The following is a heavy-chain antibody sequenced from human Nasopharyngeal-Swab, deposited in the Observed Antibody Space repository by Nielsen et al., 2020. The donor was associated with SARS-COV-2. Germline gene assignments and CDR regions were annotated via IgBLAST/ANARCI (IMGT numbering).Heavy chain of an antibody. CDR3: ASRIAVASGHYRPFDY. V-gene: IGHV4-39*02. CDR2: IYYSGST. J-gene: IGHJ4*02. Sequence: WIRQPPGKGLEWIGSIYYSGSTYYNLSLSSRVTISVDTSKNHFSLKLSSVTAPDTAVYYCASRIAVASGHYRPFDYWGQGTLVTVSS. D-gene: IGHD6-19*01.